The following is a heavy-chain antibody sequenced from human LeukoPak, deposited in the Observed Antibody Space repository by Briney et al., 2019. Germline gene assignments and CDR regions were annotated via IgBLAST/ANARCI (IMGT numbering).Heavy chain of an antibody. CDR2: ISTSGSTI. Sequence: PGGSLRLSCAASGFTFSSYNMNWVRQAPGKGLEWVSHISTSGSTIYYADSVKGRFTISRDNSKNTLYLQMNSLRDEDTALYYCAKAGIGVVGYFDYWGQGTLVTVSS. J-gene: IGHJ4*02. CDR3: AKAGIGVVGYFDY. V-gene: IGHV3-48*02. CDR1: GFTFSSYN. D-gene: IGHD6-19*01.